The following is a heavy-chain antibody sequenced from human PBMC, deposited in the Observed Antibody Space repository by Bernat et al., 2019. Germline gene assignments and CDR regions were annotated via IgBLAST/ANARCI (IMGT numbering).Heavy chain of an antibody. CDR2: INSDGSTT. V-gene: IGHV3-74*01. D-gene: IGHD4-23*01. Sequence: EVQLVESGGGLVQPGGSLRLSCAASGFTFSSHWMHWVRQAPGKGLVWVSRINSDGSTTTYADSVKGRFTISRDNAKNTLYLQTNSLRAEDTAVDYCARVPYGGNYPFDYWGQGTLVTVSS. CDR1: GFTFSSHW. CDR3: ARVPYGGNYPFDY. J-gene: IGHJ4*02.